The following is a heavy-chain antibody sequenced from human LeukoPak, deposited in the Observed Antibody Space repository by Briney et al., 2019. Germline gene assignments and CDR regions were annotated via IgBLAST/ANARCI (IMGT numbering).Heavy chain of an antibody. CDR3: ARYCSSTSCYTYGMDV. J-gene: IGHJ6*02. V-gene: IGHV3-33*01. CDR2: IWYDGSNK. D-gene: IGHD2-2*01. Sequence: GGSLRLSCAASGLTFSSYGMHWVRQAPGKGLEWVAVIWYDGSNKYYADSVKGRFTISRDNFKNTLYLQMNSLRAEDTAVYYCARYCSSTSCYTYGMDVWGQGTTVTVSS. CDR1: GLTFSSYG.